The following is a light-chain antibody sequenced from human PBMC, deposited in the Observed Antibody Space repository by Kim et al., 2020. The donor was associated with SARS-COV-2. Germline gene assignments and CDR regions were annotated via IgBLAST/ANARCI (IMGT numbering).Light chain of an antibody. V-gene: IGLV1-47*01. Sequence: QSVLTQPPSASETPGQKVTISCSGSSSNIGSNSVYWYQQLPGTAPKLLIYKNDQRPSGVPDRFSGSKSGTSASLALRGLRSEDEADYYCAAWDDSQSGVVFGGGTQLTVL. CDR3: AAWDDSQSGVV. CDR1: SSNIGSNS. J-gene: IGLJ2*01. CDR2: KND.